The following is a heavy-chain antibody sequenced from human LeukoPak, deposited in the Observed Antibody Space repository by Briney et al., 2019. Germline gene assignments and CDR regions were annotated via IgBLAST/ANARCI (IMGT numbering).Heavy chain of an antibody. V-gene: IGHV6-1*01. D-gene: IGHD3-16*01. CDR3: ARFDYGAPDY. CDR1: GDSVYSNSAA. CDR2: TYYRSKWYN. J-gene: IGHJ4*02. Sequence: SQTLSLTCASSGDSVYSNSAAWNWTRQSPSRGVEWLGRTYYRSKWYNVHTVSVKSRISINPNTSKNQFSLQLESVTPEDTAVYYGARFDYGAPDYWGQGTLVTVSS.